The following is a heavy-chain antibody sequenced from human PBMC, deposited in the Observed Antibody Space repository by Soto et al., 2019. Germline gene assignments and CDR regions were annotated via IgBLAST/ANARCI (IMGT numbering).Heavy chain of an antibody. CDR2: INAGNGNT. CDR1: GYTFTSYA. CDR3: ARRGSSSSYYYYGMDV. J-gene: IGHJ6*02. V-gene: IGHV1-3*01. D-gene: IGHD6-6*01. Sequence: EASVKVSCKASGYTFTSYAMHWVRQAPGQRLEWMGWINAGNGNTKYSQKFQGRVTITRDTSASTAYMELSSLRSEDKAVYYCARRGSSSSYYYYGMDVWGQGDTVTVSS.